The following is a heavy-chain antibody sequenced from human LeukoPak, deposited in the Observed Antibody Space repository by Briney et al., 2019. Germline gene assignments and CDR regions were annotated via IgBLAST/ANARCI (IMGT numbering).Heavy chain of an antibody. CDR2: INHSGST. CDR3: ARGIYCSGGSCYSGDSDY. Sequence: SETLSLTCAVYGGSFSGYYWSWIRQPPGKGLEWIGEINHSGSTNYNPSLKSRVTISVDTSKNQFSLKLSSVTAADTAVYYCARGIYCSGGSCYSGDSDYWGQGTLVTVSS. D-gene: IGHD2-15*01. V-gene: IGHV4-34*01. CDR1: GGSFSGYY. J-gene: IGHJ4*02.